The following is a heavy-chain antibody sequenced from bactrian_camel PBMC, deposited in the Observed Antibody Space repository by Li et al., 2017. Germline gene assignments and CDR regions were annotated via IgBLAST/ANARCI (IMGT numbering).Heavy chain of an antibody. CDR2: IHSLHGTI. J-gene: IGHJ4*01. D-gene: IGHD6*01. CDR1: GYMDSRVC. Sequence: HVQLVESGGGSAQSGGSLRLSCAASGYMDSRVCMGWFRQAPGKEREGVARIHSLHGTILYVDSVEGRFTVSRDNARNTLYLQMNSLKIEDTAMYTCAVDPLCVVLQSPETYPPQYTGQGTQVTVS. V-gene: IGHV3S68*01.